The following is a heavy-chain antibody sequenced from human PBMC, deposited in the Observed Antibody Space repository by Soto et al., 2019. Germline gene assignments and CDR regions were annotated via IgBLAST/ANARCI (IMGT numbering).Heavy chain of an antibody. CDR2: IWYDGSND. V-gene: IGHV3-33*01. D-gene: IGHD5-18*01. Sequence: GGSLRLSCAASGFSFSTYGMQWVHQAPGKGLEWVAEIWYDGSNDFYSDSVKGRFTISRDNAKNTLFLQMNSLRAEDTAMYYCGRGYNYADYWGQGTQVTVSS. CDR3: GRGYNYADY. CDR1: GFSFSTYG. J-gene: IGHJ4*02.